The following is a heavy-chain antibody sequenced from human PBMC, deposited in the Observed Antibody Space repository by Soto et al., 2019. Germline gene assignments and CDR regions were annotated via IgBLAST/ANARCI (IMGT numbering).Heavy chain of an antibody. CDR1: GYTFTSYG. Sequence: ASVKVSCKASGYTFTSYGISWVRQAPGQGLEWMGWISAYNGNTNYAQKLQGRVTMTTDTSTSTAYMELRSLRSDDTAVYYCARDRRDILTGYYNEDYWGQGTLVTVSS. CDR2: ISAYNGNT. V-gene: IGHV1-18*01. D-gene: IGHD3-9*01. J-gene: IGHJ4*02. CDR3: ARDRRDILTGYYNEDY.